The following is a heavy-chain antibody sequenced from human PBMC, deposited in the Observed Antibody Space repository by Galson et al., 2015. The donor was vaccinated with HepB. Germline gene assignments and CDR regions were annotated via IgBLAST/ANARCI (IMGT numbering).Heavy chain of an antibody. D-gene: IGHD2-2*01. J-gene: IGHJ6*03. V-gene: IGHV1-18*01. CDR2: ISTYSGNT. CDR1: GYTFTNYG. Sequence: SVKVSCKASGYTFTNYGITWVRQAPGQGLVWMGWISTYSGNTNYAQKLQGRVTMTTDTSTNTAYMELGSLRSDDTAVYYCARDIVAVPEIKRGDYFYFMDVWGSGTTVTVSS. CDR3: ARDIVAVPEIKRGDYFYFMDV.